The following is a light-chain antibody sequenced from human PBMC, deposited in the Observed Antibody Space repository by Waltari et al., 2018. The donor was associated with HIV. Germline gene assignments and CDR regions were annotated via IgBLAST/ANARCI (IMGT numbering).Light chain of an antibody. J-gene: IGLJ2*01. CDR3: GTWDSSLSAVV. CDR2: DNN. CDR1: SSNIGNNY. Sequence: QSVLTQPPSVSAAPGQKVTISCSGSSSNIGNNYVSWYQQPPGTAPKLLIYDNNKRPSGIPDRFSGSKSGTSATLGITGLQTGDETDYYCGTWDSSLSAVVFGGGTKLTDL. V-gene: IGLV1-51*01.